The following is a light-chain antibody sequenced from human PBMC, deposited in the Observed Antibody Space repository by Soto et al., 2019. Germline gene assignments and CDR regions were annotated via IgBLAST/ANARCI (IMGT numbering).Light chain of an antibody. J-gene: IGLJ1*01. CDR2: LNSDGSH. CDR1: SGHSTYA. V-gene: IGLV4-69*01. CDR3: QTGGTVMPV. Sequence: QSVLTQSPSASASLGASVKLTCTLSSGHSTYAIAWHQQQPEKGPRFLMKLNSDGSHNKGDGIPDRFSGSSSGAERYLTIASLQSEDEADYYCQTGGTVMPVFGPGTKVTVL.